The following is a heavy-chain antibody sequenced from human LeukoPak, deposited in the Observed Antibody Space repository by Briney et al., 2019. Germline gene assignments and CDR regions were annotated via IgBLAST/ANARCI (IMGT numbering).Heavy chain of an antibody. CDR1: GFTFSSYS. J-gene: IGHJ4*02. D-gene: IGHD3-22*01. CDR2: ISSSSSTM. V-gene: IGHV3-48*04. Sequence: GGSLRLSCAASGFTFSSYSMNWVRQAPGKGLEWISYISSSSSTMYYADSVKGRFTISRDNVKNSLYLQMNSLRAEDTAVYYCVRDYYDSSGYYGHGYWGQGALVTVSS. CDR3: VRDYYDSSGYYGHGY.